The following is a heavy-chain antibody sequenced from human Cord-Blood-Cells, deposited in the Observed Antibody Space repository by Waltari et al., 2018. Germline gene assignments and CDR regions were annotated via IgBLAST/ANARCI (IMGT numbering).Heavy chain of an antibody. CDR1: GGSISSSNW. V-gene: IGHV4-4*02. Sequence: QVQLQESGPGLVKPSGTLSLTCAVSGGSISSSNWWSWVRQPPGKGLEWIGEIYHSGGPNYNPALKGRVTISVDKSKNQFSLKLSSVTAADTAVYYCVSRHCSSTSCYLYNWFDPWGQGTLVTVSS. CDR2: IYHSGGP. CDR3: VSRHCSSTSCYLYNWFDP. D-gene: IGHD2-2*01. J-gene: IGHJ5*02.